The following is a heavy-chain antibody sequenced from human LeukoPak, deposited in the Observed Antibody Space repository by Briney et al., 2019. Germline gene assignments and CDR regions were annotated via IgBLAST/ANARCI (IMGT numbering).Heavy chain of an antibody. J-gene: IGHJ4*02. D-gene: IGHD3-10*01. V-gene: IGHV3-30*02. CDR3: ARERAEMVRGTFDY. CDR2: IRYDGSNK. Sequence: GGSLRLSCAASGFTFSSYGMHWVRQAPGKGLEWVAFIRYDGSNKYYADSVKGRFTISRDNSKNTLYLQMNSLRAEDTAVYYCARERAEMVRGTFDYWGQGTLVTVSS. CDR1: GFTFSSYG.